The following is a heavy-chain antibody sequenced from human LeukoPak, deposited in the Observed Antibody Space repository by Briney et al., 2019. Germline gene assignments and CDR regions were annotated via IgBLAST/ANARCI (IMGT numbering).Heavy chain of an antibody. Sequence: PGGSLRLSCAASGFIFSTYTMNWVRQAPGKGLEWVSSISSNIDYKYYTDSVKGRFTISRDNAKNSLYLQMNSLRAGDTAMYYCARQAVAGREDAFDMWGQGTMVTVSS. V-gene: IGHV3-21*01. CDR1: GFIFSTYT. CDR2: ISSNIDYK. D-gene: IGHD6-19*01. CDR3: ARQAVAGREDAFDM. J-gene: IGHJ3*02.